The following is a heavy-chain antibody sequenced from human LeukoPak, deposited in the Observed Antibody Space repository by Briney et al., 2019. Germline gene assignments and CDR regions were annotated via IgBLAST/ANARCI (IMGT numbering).Heavy chain of an antibody. CDR3: TRQAVSDGFSYYYYMDV. CDR2: IRSKANSYAT. D-gene: IGHD2-21*02. J-gene: IGHJ6*03. Sequence: PGGSLRLSCAASGFTFSGSAMHWVRQASGKWLEWVGRIRSKANSYATAYAASVKGRFTISRDDSKNTAYLQMNSLKTEDTAVYYCTRQAVSDGFSYYYYMDVWGKGTTVTVSS. V-gene: IGHV3-73*01. CDR1: GFTFSGSA.